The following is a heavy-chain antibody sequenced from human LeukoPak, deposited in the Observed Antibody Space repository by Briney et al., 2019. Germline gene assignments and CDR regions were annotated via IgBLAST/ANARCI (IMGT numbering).Heavy chain of an antibody. Sequence: SETLSLTCAVSGGSISSNNWWSWVRQPPGKGLEWIGEIYHSGNANYNPSLKTRVTMSVDKSKNQFSLILSSVTAADTAVYYCASSLLGSSGWPESEYFHHWGQGTLVTVSS. J-gene: IGHJ1*01. CDR1: GGSISSNNW. CDR3: ASSLLGSSGWPESEYFHH. D-gene: IGHD6-19*01. V-gene: IGHV4-4*02. CDR2: IYHSGNA.